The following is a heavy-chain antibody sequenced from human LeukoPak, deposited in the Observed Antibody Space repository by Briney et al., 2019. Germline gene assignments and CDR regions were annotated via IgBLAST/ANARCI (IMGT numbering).Heavy chain of an antibody. CDR3: AKFPGDYDILTGYPYYFDY. V-gene: IGHV3-23*01. CDR1: GFIFSSYA. CDR2: ISGSGGNT. J-gene: IGHJ4*02. D-gene: IGHD3-9*01. Sequence: GGSLRLSCAASGFIFSSYAMSWVRQAPGKGLEWVSAISGSGGNTYYADSVKGRFTISRDNSKNTLYLQMNSLRAEDTAVYYCAKFPGDYDILTGYPYYFDYWGQGTLVTVSS.